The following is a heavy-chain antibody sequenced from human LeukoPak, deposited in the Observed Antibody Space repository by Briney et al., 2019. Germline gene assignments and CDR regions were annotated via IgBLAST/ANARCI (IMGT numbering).Heavy chain of an antibody. CDR3: ARDLYYDFWSGYNPFDY. D-gene: IGHD3-3*01. CDR2: IYTSGST. V-gene: IGHV4-4*07. CDR1: GGSISSYY. J-gene: IGHJ4*02. Sequence: SETLSLTCTVSGGSISSYYWGWIRQPAGKGLEWIGRIYTSGSTNYNPSLKSRVTMSVDTSKNQFSLKLSSVTAADTAVYYCARDLYYDFWSGYNPFDYWGQGTLVTVSS.